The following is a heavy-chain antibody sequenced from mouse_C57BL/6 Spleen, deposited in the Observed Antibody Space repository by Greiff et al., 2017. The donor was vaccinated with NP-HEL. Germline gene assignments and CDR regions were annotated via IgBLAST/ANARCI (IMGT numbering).Heavy chain of an antibody. Sequence: EVQLQESGPELVKPGASVKMSCKASGYTFTDYNMHWVKQSHGKSLEWIGYINPNNGGTSYNQKFKGKATLTVNKSSSTAYMELRSLTSEDSAVYYCARMAYYSNYGAMDYWGQGTSVTVSS. J-gene: IGHJ4*01. CDR2: INPNNGGT. V-gene: IGHV1-22*01. CDR3: ARMAYYSNYGAMDY. D-gene: IGHD2-5*01. CDR1: GYTFTDYN.